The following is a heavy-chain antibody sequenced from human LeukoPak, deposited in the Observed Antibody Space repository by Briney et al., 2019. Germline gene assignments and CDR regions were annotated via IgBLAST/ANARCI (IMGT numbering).Heavy chain of an antibody. J-gene: IGHJ4*02. CDR1: DGSISSSSYY. D-gene: IGHD5-18*01. V-gene: IGHV4-39*01. CDR3: ARLRRIQLWVK. Sequence: SETLSLTCTVSDGSISSSSYYWGWIRQPPGKGLEWIGSIYYSGSTYYNPSLKSRVTISVDTSKNQFSLKLSSVTAADTAVYYCARLRRIQLWVKWGQGTLVTVSS. CDR2: IYYSGST.